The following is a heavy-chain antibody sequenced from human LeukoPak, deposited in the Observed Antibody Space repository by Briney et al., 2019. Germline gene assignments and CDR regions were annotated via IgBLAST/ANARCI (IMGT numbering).Heavy chain of an antibody. D-gene: IGHD6-6*01. V-gene: IGHV3-7*01. J-gene: IGHJ6*03. CDR1: GFTFSSYS. Sequence: PGGSLRLSCAASGFTFSSYSMNWVRQAPGKGLEWVANIKQDGSEKYYVDSVKGRFTISRDNAKNSLYLQMNSLRAEDTAVYYCARDPPTSSYYYYYMDVWGKGTTVTVSS. CDR2: IKQDGSEK. CDR3: ARDPPTSSYYYYYMDV.